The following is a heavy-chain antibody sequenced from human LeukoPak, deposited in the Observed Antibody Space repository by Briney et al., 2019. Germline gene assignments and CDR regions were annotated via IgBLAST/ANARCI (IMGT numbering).Heavy chain of an antibody. D-gene: IGHD6-13*01. J-gene: IGHJ4*02. CDR3: ARGGSSWFYFDY. CDR2: IIPIFGTA. V-gene: IGHV1-69*05. CDR1: GGTFSSYA. Sequence: SVKVSCKASGGTFSSYAISWVRQAPGQGLEWMGGIIPIFGTANYAQKFQGRVTITTDESTSTAYMELSSLRSEDTAVYYCARGGSSWFYFDYWGQGTLVTVSS.